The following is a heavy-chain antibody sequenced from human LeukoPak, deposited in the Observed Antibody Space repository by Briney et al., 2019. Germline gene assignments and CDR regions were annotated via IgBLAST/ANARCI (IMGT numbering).Heavy chain of an antibody. CDR3: ARHTGEGSHFQH. Sequence: GESLKISSKASGYTFTNYWIGWVRQMPGKGLEWMGIIYPGDSDTRYSPSFRGQVIISADKSIRTAYLQWTSLKASDTAMYYCARHTGEGSHFQHWGQGSLVTVSS. CDR2: IYPGDSDT. V-gene: IGHV5-51*01. J-gene: IGHJ1*01. D-gene: IGHD3-16*01. CDR1: GYTFTNYW.